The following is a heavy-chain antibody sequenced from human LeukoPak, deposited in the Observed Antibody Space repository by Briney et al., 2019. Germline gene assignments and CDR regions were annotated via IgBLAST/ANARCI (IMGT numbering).Heavy chain of an antibody. D-gene: IGHD5-12*01. CDR2: IRYDGSNK. V-gene: IGHV3-30*02. CDR3: AKEALSGYGFYYFDY. J-gene: IGHJ4*02. CDR1: GFTFSSYG. Sequence: HPGGSLRLSCAASGFTFSSYGMHWVRQAPGKGLEWVAFIRYDGSNKYYADSVKGRFTISRDNSKNTLYLQMNSLRAEDTAVYYCAKEALSGYGFYYFDYWGQGTLVTVSS.